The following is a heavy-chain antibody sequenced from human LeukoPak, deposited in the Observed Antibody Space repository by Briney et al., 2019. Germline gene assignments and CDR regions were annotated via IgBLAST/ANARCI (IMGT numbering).Heavy chain of an antibody. CDR2: VRHDGSNT. D-gene: IGHD3-10*01. J-gene: IGHJ2*01. Sequence: GGSLRLSCAASRFIFSNYGMHWVRQAPGKGLEWVAFVRHDGSNTYYADSVKGRFSISRDNSKNTLYLQMNSLRAEDTAVYYCAGFGELLDWYFDLWGRGTLVTVSS. V-gene: IGHV3-30*02. CDR1: RFIFSNYG. CDR3: AGFGELLDWYFDL.